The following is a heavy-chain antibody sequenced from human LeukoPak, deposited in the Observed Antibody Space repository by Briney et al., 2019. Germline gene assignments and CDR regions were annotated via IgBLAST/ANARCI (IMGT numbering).Heavy chain of an antibody. V-gene: IGHV4-59*01. J-gene: IGHJ4*02. Sequence: SETLSLTCTVSGGSISSYYWSWIRQPPGKGLEWIGYIYYSGSTNYNPSLKSRVTISVDTSKNQFSLKLSSVTAADTAVYYCASGWYYYDSSGQFDYWGQETLVTVSS. CDR3: ASGWYYYDSSGQFDY. D-gene: IGHD3-22*01. CDR1: GGSISSYY. CDR2: IYYSGST.